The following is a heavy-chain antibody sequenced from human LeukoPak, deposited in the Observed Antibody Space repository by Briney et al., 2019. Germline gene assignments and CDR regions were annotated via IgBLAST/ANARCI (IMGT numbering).Heavy chain of an antibody. CDR3: ARYSGSSWYGITWFDP. CDR1: GGSFSGYY. CDR2: INHSGST. V-gene: IGHV4-34*01. D-gene: IGHD6-13*01. J-gene: IGHJ5*02. Sequence: SETLSLTCAVYGGSFSGYYWSWIRQPPGKGLEWIGEINHSGSTNYNPSLKSRVTISVDTSKNQFSLKLSSVTAEDTAVYYCARYSGSSWYGITWFDPWGQGTLVTVSS.